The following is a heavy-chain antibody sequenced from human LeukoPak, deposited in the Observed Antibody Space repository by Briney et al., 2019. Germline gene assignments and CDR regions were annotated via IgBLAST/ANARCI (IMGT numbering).Heavy chain of an antibody. V-gene: IGHV7-4-1*02. CDR2: INTNTGNP. CDR3: AREVSWVTVDY. CDR1: GYTFTSYA. D-gene: IGHD6-13*01. J-gene: IGHJ4*02. Sequence: ASVKVSCKASGYTFTSYAMNWVRQSPGQGLEWMGWINTNTGNPTYAQGFTGRFVFSLDTSVSTAYLQISSLKAENTAVYYCAREVSWVTVDYWGQGTLVTVSS.